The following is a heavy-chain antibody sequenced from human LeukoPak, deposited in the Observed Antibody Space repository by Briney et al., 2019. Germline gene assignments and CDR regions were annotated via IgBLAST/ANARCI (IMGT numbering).Heavy chain of an antibody. CDR2: ISYDGSNK. Sequence: PGGSLRLSCAASGFTFSSYAMHWVRQAPGKGLEWVAVISYDGSNKYCADSVKGRFTISRDNSKNTLYLQMNSLRAEDTAVYYCARPGLHDYADYWGQGTLVTVSS. J-gene: IGHJ4*02. CDR1: GFTFSSYA. D-gene: IGHD4-17*01. V-gene: IGHV3-30-3*01. CDR3: ARPGLHDYADY.